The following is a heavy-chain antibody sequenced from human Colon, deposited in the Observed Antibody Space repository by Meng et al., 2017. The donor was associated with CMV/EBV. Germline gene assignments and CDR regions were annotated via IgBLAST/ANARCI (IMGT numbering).Heavy chain of an antibody. CDR2: STGSGDST. V-gene: IGHV3-23*01. D-gene: IGHD1-26*01. CDR3: TKGRGLLASASNY. J-gene: IGHJ4*02. Sequence: APGKGLEWVSSSTGSGDSTYYADSVKGRCTISRDNSKNTLYLQMNSLRAEDTAIYYCTKGRGLLASASNYWGQGTLVTVSS.